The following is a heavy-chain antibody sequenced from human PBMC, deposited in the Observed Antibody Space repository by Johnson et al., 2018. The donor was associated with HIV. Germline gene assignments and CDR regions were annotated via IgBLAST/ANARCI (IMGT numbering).Heavy chain of an antibody. CDR1: GFTFSSYA. CDR2: IRYDGSNK. D-gene: IGHD3-3*01. Sequence: QMLLVESGGGVVQPGRSLRLSCAASGFTFSSYAMHWVRQAPGKGLEWVAFIRYDGSNKYYADSVKGRFTISRDNSKNTLFLQMNGLRPEDTAVYYCARGQGFWAFDIWG. J-gene: IGHJ3*02. CDR3: ARGQGFWAFDI. V-gene: IGHV3-30*04.